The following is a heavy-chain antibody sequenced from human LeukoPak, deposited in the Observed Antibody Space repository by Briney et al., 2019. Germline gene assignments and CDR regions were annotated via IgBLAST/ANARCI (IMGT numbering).Heavy chain of an antibody. CDR1: GASLSETS. Sequence: ASVKISCKVSGASLSETSIHWVRQAPGQWLEWMGGFDPEDGESIFAQRFQGRFSMTEDTSTDTAYMELRGLRPEDTAVYYCATADKWEPLDYWGQGTLVTVSS. CDR3: ATADKWEPLDY. D-gene: IGHD1-26*01. J-gene: IGHJ4*02. V-gene: IGHV1-24*01. CDR2: FDPEDGES.